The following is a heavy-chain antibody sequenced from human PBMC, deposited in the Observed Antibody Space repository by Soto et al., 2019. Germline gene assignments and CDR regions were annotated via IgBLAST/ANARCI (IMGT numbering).Heavy chain of an antibody. CDR1: GYSFTDYH. Sequence: ASVKVSCKASGYSFTDYHIHWVRQAPGQGLEWLGRINPKSGGTSTAQKFQGWVTMTTDTSISTASMELTRLTTDDTAIYYCARGDSTDCSNGVCSFFYNHDMDVWGQGTTVTVSS. CDR3: ARGDSTDCSNGVCSFFYNHDMDV. V-gene: IGHV1-2*04. J-gene: IGHJ6*02. CDR2: INPKSGGT. D-gene: IGHD2-8*01.